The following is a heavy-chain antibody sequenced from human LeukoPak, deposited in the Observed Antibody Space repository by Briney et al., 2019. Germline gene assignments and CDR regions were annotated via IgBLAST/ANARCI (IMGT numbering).Heavy chain of an antibody. V-gene: IGHV3-20*04. Sequence: PGGSLRLSCAASGFTFDDYGMSWVRQAPGKGLEWVSGINWNGGSTGYADSVKGRFTISRDNAKNSLYLQMNSLRAEDTALYYCARDSRITIFGVAHTPPDYWGQGTLVTVSS. D-gene: IGHD3-3*01. J-gene: IGHJ4*02. CDR3: ARDSRITIFGVAHTPPDY. CDR2: INWNGGST. CDR1: GFTFDDYG.